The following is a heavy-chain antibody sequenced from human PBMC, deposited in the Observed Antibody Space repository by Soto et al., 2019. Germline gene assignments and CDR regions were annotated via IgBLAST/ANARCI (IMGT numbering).Heavy chain of an antibody. CDR2: INHSGST. V-gene: IGHV4-34*01. D-gene: IGHD2-2*01. Sequence: SETLSLTCAVYGGSFSGYYWSWIRQPPGKGLEWIGEINHSGSTNYNPSLKSRVTISVDTSKNQFSLKLSSVTAADTAVYYCARGCRDIVVGPAALDYYYYYMDVWGKGTTVTVSS. CDR1: GGSFSGYY. J-gene: IGHJ6*03. CDR3: ARGCRDIVVGPAALDYYYYYMDV.